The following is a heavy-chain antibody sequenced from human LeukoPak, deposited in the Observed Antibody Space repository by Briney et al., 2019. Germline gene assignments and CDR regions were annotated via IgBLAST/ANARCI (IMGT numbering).Heavy chain of an antibody. V-gene: IGHV1-8*01. D-gene: IGHD1-1*01. J-gene: IGHJ4*02. CDR3: ARASRVWNDDFDY. CDR1: GYTFTSYN. CDR2: MNPNSGNT. Sequence: ASVKVSCKASGYTFTSYNINWVRQATGQGLEWLGWMNPNSGNTGYAQKFQGRVTMTRNTSISTAYMELSNLRSEDTAVYDCARASRVWNDDFDYWGQGTLVTVSS.